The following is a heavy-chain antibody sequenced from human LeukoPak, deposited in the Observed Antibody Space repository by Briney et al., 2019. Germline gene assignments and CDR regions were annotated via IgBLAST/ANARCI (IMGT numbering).Heavy chain of an antibody. V-gene: IGHV3-53*01. CDR3: AREDSSGYYENYFDY. D-gene: IGHD3-22*01. CDR2: IYSGGST. Sequence: GGSLRLSCAASGFTVSSNYMSWVRQAPGKGLEWVSVIYSGGSTYCADSVKGRFTISRDNSKNTLYLQMNSLRAEDTAVYYCAREDSSGYYENYFDYWGQGTLVTVSS. CDR1: GFTVSSNY. J-gene: IGHJ4*02.